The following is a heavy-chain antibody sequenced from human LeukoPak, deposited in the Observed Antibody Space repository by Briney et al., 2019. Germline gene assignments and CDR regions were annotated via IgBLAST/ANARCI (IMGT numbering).Heavy chain of an antibody. J-gene: IGHJ6*02. V-gene: IGHV3-30-3*01. D-gene: IGHD2-2*01. Sequence: GGSLRLSCAASGFTFSSYAMHWVRQAPGKGLEWVAVISYDGSNKYYADSVKGRFTISRDNSKNTLFLQMNSLRAEDTAVYYCAREGGGYCSSTSCLYYTYYYGMDVWGQGTTVTVSS. CDR1: GFTFSSYA. CDR3: AREGGGYCSSTSCLYYTYYYGMDV. CDR2: ISYDGSNK.